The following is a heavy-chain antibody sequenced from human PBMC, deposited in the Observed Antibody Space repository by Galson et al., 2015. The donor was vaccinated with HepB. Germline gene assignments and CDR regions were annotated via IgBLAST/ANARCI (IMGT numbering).Heavy chain of an antibody. J-gene: IGHJ4*02. CDR2: TRNKANSYTT. Sequence: SLRLSCAASGFTFSDHYMDWVRQAPGKGLEWVGRTRNKANSYTTDYAASVKGRFTISRDDSKNSLYLQMNSLKTEDTAVYYCARVRYRFGSRRFDYWGQGTLVTVSS. CDR3: ARVRYRFGSRRFDY. V-gene: IGHV3-72*01. D-gene: IGHD5-18*01. CDR1: GFTFSDHY.